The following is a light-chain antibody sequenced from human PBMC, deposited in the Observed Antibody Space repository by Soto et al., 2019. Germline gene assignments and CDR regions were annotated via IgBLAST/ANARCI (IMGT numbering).Light chain of an antibody. CDR3: QQFGSSPLT. V-gene: IGKV3-20*01. Sequence: EIVLTQSPGTLSLSPGERATLSCRASQSISSNYLAWYQQKPGQAPRLLIYGASSTATGIPDRFSGSGSGTDFTLTISRLEPEDFAVYYCQQFGSSPLTFGGGTNVEIK. CDR1: QSISSNY. J-gene: IGKJ4*01. CDR2: GAS.